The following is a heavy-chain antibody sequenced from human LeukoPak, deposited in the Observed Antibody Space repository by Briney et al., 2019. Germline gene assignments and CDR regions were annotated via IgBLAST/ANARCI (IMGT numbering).Heavy chain of an antibody. CDR3: ARQVFEGGPRDAFDI. CDR1: GYKFTNYW. CDR2: IYPGDSDT. V-gene: IGHV5-51*01. J-gene: IGHJ3*02. D-gene: IGHD3-3*01. Sequence: GESLKISCKGSGYKFTNYWIGWVRQMPGKGLEWMGIIYPGDSDTKYSSSFQGQVTISADKSISTAYLQWSSLKASDTAMFYCARQVFEGGPRDAFDIWGQGTMVTVSS.